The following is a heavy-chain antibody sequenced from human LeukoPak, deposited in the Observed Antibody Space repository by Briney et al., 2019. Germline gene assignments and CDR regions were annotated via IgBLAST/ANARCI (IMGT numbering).Heavy chain of an antibody. CDR3: ARETIAIAAAGPFDY. Sequence: SVKVSCKASGGTFSSYAISWVRQAPGQGLEWMGRIIPILGIANYAQKFQGRVTITADKSTSTAYMELSSLRSEDTAVYYCARETIAIAAAGPFDYWGQGTLVTVSS. D-gene: IGHD6-13*01. CDR2: IIPILGIA. J-gene: IGHJ4*02. V-gene: IGHV1-69*04. CDR1: GGTFSSYA.